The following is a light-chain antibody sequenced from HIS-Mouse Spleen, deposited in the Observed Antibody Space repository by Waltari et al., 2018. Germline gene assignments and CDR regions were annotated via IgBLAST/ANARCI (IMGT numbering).Light chain of an antibody. CDR2: KVS. J-gene: IGKJ2*01. CDR1: QSLVHSDGNTY. V-gene: IGKV2-30*02. CDR3: MQGTHLST. Sequence: DVVMTQSPLSLPVTLGQPASISCRSSQSLVHSDGNTYLNWFQQRPGQSPRRLIYKVSNRDSWVPDRFSGSGSDTDVTLKISRVEAEDVGVYYCMQGTHLSTFGQGTKLEIK.